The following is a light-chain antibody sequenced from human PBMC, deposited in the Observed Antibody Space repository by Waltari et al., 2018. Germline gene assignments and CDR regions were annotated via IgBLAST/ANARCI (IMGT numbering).Light chain of an antibody. V-gene: IGKV4-1*01. CDR2: WAS. CDR1: QSILYTSNNKNY. Sequence: IVMTQSPVSLAVSLGEQATITCKSSQSILYTSNNKNYLAWYQQKQGQPPRLLIYWASSRDSGVPDRFSGSGSGTDFTLTISSLQAEDVAVYYCQQYFDNPRTFGQGTRLEIK. J-gene: IGKJ2*01. CDR3: QQYFDNPRT.